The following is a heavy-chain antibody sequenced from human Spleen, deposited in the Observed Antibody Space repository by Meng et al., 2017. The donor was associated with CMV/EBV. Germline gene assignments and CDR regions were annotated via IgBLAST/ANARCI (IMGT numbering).Heavy chain of an antibody. CDR3: AKIYDFWGGYYYGLDV. Sequence: GESLKISCAASGFTFSSYSMNWVRQAPGKGLEWVSSISSSSSYIYYADSVKGRFTISRDNAKNSLYLQMNTLTSEDTAVYYCAKIYDFWGGYYYGLDVWGQGTTVTVSS. J-gene: IGHJ6*02. V-gene: IGHV3-21*01. D-gene: IGHD3-3*01. CDR1: GFTFSSYS. CDR2: ISSSSSYI.